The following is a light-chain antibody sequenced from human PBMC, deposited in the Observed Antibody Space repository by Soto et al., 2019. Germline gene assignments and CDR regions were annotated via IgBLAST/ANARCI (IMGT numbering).Light chain of an antibody. V-gene: IGKV1-39*01. Sequence: DIQMTQSPSSLSASVGDRVTITCRASQSISNYLNWYQQKEGKAPNVLIYAASNLLSGVPSRFSGSGSGTDFTLTISSLQLEDFATYYCQQSYSIPLTFGGGTKVGIK. CDR2: AAS. J-gene: IGKJ4*01. CDR1: QSISNY. CDR3: QQSYSIPLT.